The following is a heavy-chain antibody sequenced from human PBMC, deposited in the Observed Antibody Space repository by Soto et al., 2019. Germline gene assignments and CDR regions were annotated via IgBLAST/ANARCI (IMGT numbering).Heavy chain of an antibody. CDR1: GFTFSSYA. J-gene: IGHJ4*02. CDR3: VKAYYYDSSDLFYFDY. V-gene: IGHV3-64D*06. D-gene: IGHD3-22*01. CDR2: ISSNGGST. Sequence: GGSLRLSCSASGFTFSSYAMHWVRQAPGKGLEYVSAISSNGGSTYYADSVKGRFTISRDNSKNTLYLQMSSLRAEDTAVYYCVKAYYYDSSDLFYFDYWGQGTLVTVS.